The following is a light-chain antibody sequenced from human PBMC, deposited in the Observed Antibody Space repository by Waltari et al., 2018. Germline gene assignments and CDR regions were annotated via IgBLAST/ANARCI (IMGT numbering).Light chain of an antibody. V-gene: IGKV3-20*01. CDR2: GSS. J-gene: IGKJ1*01. CDR1: QSVRSGH. CDR3: QQYGTSPWT. Sequence: EMVLTQSPVTLSLSPGERATLSCRASQSVRSGHLAWFQQKPGQAPRLLIYGSSNRATDIPDRFTGSGSGADFALTIGRLEPEDFAVYYCQQYGTSPWTFGQGTNVEI.